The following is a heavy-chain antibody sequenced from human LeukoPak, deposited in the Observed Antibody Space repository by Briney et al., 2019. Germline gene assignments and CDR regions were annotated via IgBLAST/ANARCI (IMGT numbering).Heavy chain of an antibody. CDR3: AKGFEQQLPFTRVFDY. V-gene: IGHV3-23*01. CDR2: ISGSGRAT. D-gene: IGHD6-13*01. J-gene: IGHJ4*02. CDR1: GFTFSSYA. Sequence: PGGSLRLSCAASGFTFSSYAMSWVRQAPGKGLEWVSTISGSGRATYYADSMKGRFTISRDNSKNTLYLQMNSLRAEDTAVYYCAKGFEQQLPFTRVFDYWGQGTLVTVSS.